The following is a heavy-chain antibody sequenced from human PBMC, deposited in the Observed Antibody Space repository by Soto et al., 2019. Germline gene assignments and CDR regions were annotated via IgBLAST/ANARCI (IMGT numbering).Heavy chain of an antibody. CDR3: ARGINYYDSSGDSWFDP. V-gene: IGHV4-30-2*01. CDR1: SVSGGSISSTSHY. D-gene: IGHD3-22*01. CDR2: IYHTGTT. J-gene: IGHJ5*02. Sequence: SETLSLTCIVSSVSGGSISSTSHYWGWVRQPPGKGLEWIGYIYHTGTTYYNMSLKSRVTISVDRSKNQFSLKLSSVTAADTAVYYCARGINYYDSSGDSWFDPWGQGTLVT.